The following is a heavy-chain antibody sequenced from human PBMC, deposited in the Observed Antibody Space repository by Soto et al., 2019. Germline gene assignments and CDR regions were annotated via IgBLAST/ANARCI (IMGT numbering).Heavy chain of an antibody. CDR2: INPNSGDT. V-gene: IGHV1-2*02. Sequence: QVQLVQSGAEVKKPGASVKVSCKTSGYTFTDYYMHWVRQAPGQGLEWLGWINPNSGDTNSAQSFQGRVTMTRDTSVSTAYMELNSLRSDDTAVYYCARELPLYYLYYHIDVWGQGTTVTVSS. CDR3: ARELPLYYLYYHIDV. D-gene: IGHD1-26*01. J-gene: IGHJ6*02. CDR1: GYTFTDYY.